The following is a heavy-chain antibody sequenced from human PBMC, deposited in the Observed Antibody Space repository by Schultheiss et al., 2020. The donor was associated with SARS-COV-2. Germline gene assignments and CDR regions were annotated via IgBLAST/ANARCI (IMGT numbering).Heavy chain of an antibody. CDR2: INPNSGGT. D-gene: IGHD5-18*01. CDR1: GYTFTSYG. J-gene: IGHJ4*02. Sequence: ASVKVSCKASGYTFTSYGISWVRQAPGQGLEWMGWINPNSGGTNYAQKFQGRVTMTRDTSISTAYMELSRLRSDDTAVYYCARGIQLWFGNGFTDYWGQGTLVTVSS. V-gene: IGHV1-2*02. CDR3: ARGIQLWFGNGFTDY.